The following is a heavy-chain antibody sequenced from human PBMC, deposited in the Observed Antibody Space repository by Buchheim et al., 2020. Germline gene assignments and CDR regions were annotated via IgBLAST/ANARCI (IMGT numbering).Heavy chain of an antibody. CDR1: GYTFSAFY. Sequence: QVQLVQSGAEVQKPGASVKVSCKASGYTFSAFYVHWVRQAPGQGLEWMGLINPKSGYTNYAQKFQGRVTMTRDTSISTAYMELSRLRSDDTAVYYCAREGRAVAGDYWGQGTL. J-gene: IGHJ4*02. D-gene: IGHD6-19*01. CDR2: INPKSGYT. CDR3: AREGRAVAGDY. V-gene: IGHV1-2*02.